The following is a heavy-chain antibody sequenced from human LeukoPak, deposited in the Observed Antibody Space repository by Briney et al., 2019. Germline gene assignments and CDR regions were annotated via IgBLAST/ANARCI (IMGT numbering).Heavy chain of an antibody. V-gene: IGHV1-46*01. CDR1: GYTFTMYY. J-gene: IGHJ3*02. D-gene: IGHD5-24*01. Sequence: ASVTVSFKDSGYTFTMYYMHWVRQAPGQGVERMGVINPSADSTSYTQKFQGRGSMTRDTSTSTVYMDLSSLRSEDTAVYYCARGRDGYNRDAFDIWGQGTVVTVSS. CDR3: ARGRDGYNRDAFDI. CDR2: INPSADST.